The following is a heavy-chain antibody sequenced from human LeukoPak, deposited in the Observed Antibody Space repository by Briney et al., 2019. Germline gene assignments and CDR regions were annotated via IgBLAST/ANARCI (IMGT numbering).Heavy chain of an antibody. J-gene: IGHJ4*02. Sequence: SETLSLTCAVYGGSFSGYYWSWIRQPPGKGLEWIGEINHSGSTNYNPSLKSRVTISIDKSENQFSLKLNSVTAADTAVYYCARGGYKDFWGQGTLVTVSS. CDR3: ARGGYKDF. D-gene: IGHD3-10*01. CDR1: GGSFSGYY. CDR2: INHSGST. V-gene: IGHV4-34*01.